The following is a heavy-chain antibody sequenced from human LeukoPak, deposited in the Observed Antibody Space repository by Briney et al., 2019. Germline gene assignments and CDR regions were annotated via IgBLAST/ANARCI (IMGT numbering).Heavy chain of an antibody. Sequence: SETLSLTCTVSGASFNSDDQYWTWIRQSPGKGLEWIGSIHPSGMLYNNPSLESRVTMSRDTSKNQISLNLNSVTAADTAVYFCSRGLDSRKLGYWGQGTLVTVSS. CDR1: GASFNSDDQY. CDR3: SRGLDSRKLGY. CDR2: IHPSGML. D-gene: IGHD3-22*01. J-gene: IGHJ4*02. V-gene: IGHV4-31*03.